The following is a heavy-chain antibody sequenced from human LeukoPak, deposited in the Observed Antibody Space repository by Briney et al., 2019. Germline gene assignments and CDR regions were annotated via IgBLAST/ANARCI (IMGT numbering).Heavy chain of an antibody. CDR1: GFTFSAYA. V-gene: IGHV3-23*01. CDR2: ISSGGGTT. D-gene: IGHD2-2*01. J-gene: IGHJ4*02. CDR3: AKTRYCHATSCPLDY. Sequence: GGSLRLSCAASGFTFSAYAMSWVRQAPGKGLEWVSSISSGGGTTYYADSVSGWFTISRDNSQNTVFLQINSLRAEDTAVYYCAKTRYCHATSCPLDYWGQGILVTVSS.